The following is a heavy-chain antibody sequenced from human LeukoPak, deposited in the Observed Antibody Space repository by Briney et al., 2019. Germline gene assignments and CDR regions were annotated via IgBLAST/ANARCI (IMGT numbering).Heavy chain of an antibody. V-gene: IGHV4-59*01. Sequence: SETLSLTCTVSGGSISSYYWSWIRQPPGKGREWIGYIYYSGSTNYNPSLKSRVTISVDTSKNQFSLKLSSVTAADTAVYYCARCYYDSSGCYYYYYMDVWGKGTTVTVSS. CDR3: ARCYYDSSGCYYYYYMDV. CDR1: GGSISSYY. CDR2: IYYSGST. D-gene: IGHD3-22*01. J-gene: IGHJ6*03.